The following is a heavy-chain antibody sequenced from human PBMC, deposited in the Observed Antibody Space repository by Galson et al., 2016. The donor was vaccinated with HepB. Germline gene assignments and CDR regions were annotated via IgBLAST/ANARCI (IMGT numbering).Heavy chain of an antibody. CDR1: GGFISGYY. CDR2: VFYNGNS. D-gene: IGHD3-3*01. CDR3: ARVNFWSGSAQAFDI. Sequence: ETLSLTCTVSGGFISGYYWSLIRQPLGRGLEWIGHVFYNGNSKYNPSLKSRVTMSVDTAKNQFSLRMSSVTAADTAVYYCARVNFWSGSAQAFDIWGQGTMVTVSS. J-gene: IGHJ3*02. V-gene: IGHV4-59*01.